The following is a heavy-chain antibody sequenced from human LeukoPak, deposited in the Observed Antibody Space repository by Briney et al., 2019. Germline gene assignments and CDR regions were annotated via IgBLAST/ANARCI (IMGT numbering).Heavy chain of an antibody. J-gene: IGHJ4*02. D-gene: IGHD5-24*01. CDR1: GYTLTELS. CDR2: FDPEDGET. V-gene: IGHV1-24*01. Sequence: ASVKVSCKVSGYTLTELSMHWVRQAPGKGLEWMGGFDPEDGETIYAQKFQGRVTMTEDTSTDTAYLELSSLISEDTAVYYCATGLDGYRIFDYWGQGTLVTVSS. CDR3: ATGLDGYRIFDY.